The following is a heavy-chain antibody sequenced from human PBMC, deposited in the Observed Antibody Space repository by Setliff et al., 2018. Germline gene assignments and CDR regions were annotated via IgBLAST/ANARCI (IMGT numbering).Heavy chain of an antibody. V-gene: IGHV4-34*01. CDR3: AREKHYDSSGYYYAFDI. D-gene: IGHD3-22*01. Sequence: SETLSLTCAVYGGSFSGYYWSWIRQPPGKGLEWIGEINHSGSTNYNPSLKSRVTISVDTSKNQFSLKLSSVTAADTAVYYCAREKHYDSSGYYYAFDIWGQGTKVTVSS. J-gene: IGHJ3*02. CDR2: INHSGST. CDR1: GGSFSGYY.